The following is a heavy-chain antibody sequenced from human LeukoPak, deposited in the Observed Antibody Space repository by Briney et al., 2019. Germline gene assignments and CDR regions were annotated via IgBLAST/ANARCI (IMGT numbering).Heavy chain of an antibody. CDR1: GGTFSSYA. V-gene: IGHV1-69*05. D-gene: IGHD6-6*01. CDR3: ARDRLAARDNRFDP. CDR2: IIPIFGTA. Sequence: GASVKVSCKASGGTFSSYAISWVRQAPGQGLEWMGGIIPIFGTANYAQKFQGRVTITTDESTSTAYMELSSLRSEDTAVYYCARDRLAARDNRFDPWGQGTLVTVSS. J-gene: IGHJ5*02.